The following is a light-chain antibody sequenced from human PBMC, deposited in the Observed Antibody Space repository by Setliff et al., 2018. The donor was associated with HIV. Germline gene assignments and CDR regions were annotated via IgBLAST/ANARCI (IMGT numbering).Light chain of an antibody. J-gene: IGLJ1*01. CDR2: DIS. Sequence: QSALIQPASVSGSPGQSVTVSCTGTSSDVGSYDFVSWYQQLPGKAPKLSIYDISDRPSGVSHRFSGSKSGNTASLTISGLQSEDEADYYCASYRPNDLGVFGTGTKVTVL. CDR1: SSDVGSYDF. V-gene: IGLV2-14*03. CDR3: ASYRPNDLGV.